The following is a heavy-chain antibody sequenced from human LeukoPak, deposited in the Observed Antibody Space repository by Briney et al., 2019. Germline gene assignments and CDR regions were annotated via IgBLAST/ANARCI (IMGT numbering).Heavy chain of an antibody. D-gene: IGHD3-22*01. J-gene: IGHJ4*02. CDR2: IYPGDSDT. CDR1: GYSFTSYW. Sequence: GESLQISCKGSGYSFTSYWIGWVRQMPGKGLEWMGIIYPGDSDTRYSPSFQGQVTISADKSISTAYLQWSSLKASDTAMYYCARLLGYYDSSGYYSYWGQGTLVTVSS. V-gene: IGHV5-51*01. CDR3: ARLLGYYDSSGYYSY.